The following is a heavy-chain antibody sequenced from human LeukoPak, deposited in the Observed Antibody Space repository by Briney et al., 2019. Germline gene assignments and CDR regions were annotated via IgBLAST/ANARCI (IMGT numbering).Heavy chain of an antibody. CDR2: ISGSGGST. CDR1: GFTFSSYA. D-gene: IGHD1-26*01. J-gene: IGHJ4*02. Sequence: GRSLRLSCAASGFTFSSYAMSWVRQAPGKGLEWVSAISGSGGSTYYADSVKGRFTISRDNSKNTLYLQMNSLRAEDTAVYYCAKLGIVGALSGLFDYWGQGTLVTVSS. V-gene: IGHV3-23*01. CDR3: AKLGIVGALSGLFDY.